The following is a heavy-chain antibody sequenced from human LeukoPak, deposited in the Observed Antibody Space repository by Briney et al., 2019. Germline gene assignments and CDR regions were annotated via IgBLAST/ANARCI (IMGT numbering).Heavy chain of an antibody. V-gene: IGHV1-69*01. D-gene: IGHD2-2*01. CDR2: IIPIFGTA. Sequence: SVKVSCKASGGTFSSYAISWVRQAPGQGLEWMGGIIPIFGTANCAQKFQGRVPITADESTSTAYMELSSLRSEDTAVYYCARDLVVPAAMGTHDAFDIWGEGTMVTVSS. CDR3: ARDLVVPAAMGTHDAFDI. J-gene: IGHJ3*02. CDR1: GGTFSSYA.